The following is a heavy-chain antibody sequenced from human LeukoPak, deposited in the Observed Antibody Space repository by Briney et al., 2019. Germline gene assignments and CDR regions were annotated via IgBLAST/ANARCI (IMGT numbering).Heavy chain of an antibody. CDR3: AKDMWLEPLHYFDY. CDR1: GFTFSSYG. V-gene: IGHV3-30*18. Sequence: GGSLRLSCAASGFTFSSYGMHWVRQAPGKGLEWVAVISYDGSNKYYADSVKGRFTISRDNSKNTLYLQMNSLRAEDTAVYYCAKDMWLEPLHYFDYWGQGALVTVSS. J-gene: IGHJ4*02. D-gene: IGHD6-19*01. CDR2: ISYDGSNK.